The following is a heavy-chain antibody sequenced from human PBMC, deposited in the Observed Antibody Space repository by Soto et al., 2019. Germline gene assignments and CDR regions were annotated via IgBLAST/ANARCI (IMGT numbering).Heavy chain of an antibody. Sequence: GGSLRLSCAASEFTVTNNEMSWVRQAPGKGLEWVSILYSGGNTYYADSVEGRFTISRDGSKNTLYLHMNSLRAEDTAVYYCALRRVAYADFWGQGTRVTVSS. CDR1: EFTVTNNE. D-gene: IGHD2-2*01. J-gene: IGHJ4*02. CDR2: LYSGGNT. CDR3: ALRRVAYADF. V-gene: IGHV3-53*01.